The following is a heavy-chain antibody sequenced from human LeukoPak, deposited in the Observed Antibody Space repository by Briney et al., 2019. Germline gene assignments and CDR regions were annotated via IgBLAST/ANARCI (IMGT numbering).Heavy chain of an antibody. CDR3: ARGRLKRWLQSYYFDY. CDR2: IQNSGST. V-gene: IGHV4-59*12. Sequence: SETLSLTCSVSGDSISSYYWSWIRQPPGKGLEWIGYIQNSGSTNYSPSLKSRVTISVDTSKNQFSLKLSSVTAADTAVYYCARGRLKRWLQSYYFDYWGQGTLVTVSS. J-gene: IGHJ4*02. D-gene: IGHD5-24*01. CDR1: GDSISSYY.